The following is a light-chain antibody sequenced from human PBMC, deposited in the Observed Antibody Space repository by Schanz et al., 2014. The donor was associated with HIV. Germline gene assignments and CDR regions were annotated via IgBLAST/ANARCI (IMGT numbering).Light chain of an antibody. CDR1: TSDLGGHNY. CDR3: CSYTSSSTWV. J-gene: IGLJ3*02. Sequence: QSVLTQPASVSGSPGQSITITCTGTTSDLGGHNYLSWSQQQPGKAPKLIIYDVDYRPSGVSNRLSGSKSANTASLTISGLQAEDEGDYYCCSYTSSSTWVFGGGTKVTVL. CDR2: DVD. V-gene: IGLV2-14*01.